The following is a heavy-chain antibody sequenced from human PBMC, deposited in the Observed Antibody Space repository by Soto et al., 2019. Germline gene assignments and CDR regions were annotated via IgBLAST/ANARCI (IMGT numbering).Heavy chain of an antibody. CDR1: RASITQFY. V-gene: IGHV4-59*01. D-gene: IGHD2-15*01. J-gene: IGHJ4*02. Sequence: PSETLSLTCTVSRASITQFYWNWIRQSPGKGLEWIVSVSSTGSTVYNPSLTSRVTVSLDTSKNQFSLTLNSVTAADTAVYHCAAAPRYWGQGILVTVS. CDR3: AAAPRY. CDR2: VSSTGST.